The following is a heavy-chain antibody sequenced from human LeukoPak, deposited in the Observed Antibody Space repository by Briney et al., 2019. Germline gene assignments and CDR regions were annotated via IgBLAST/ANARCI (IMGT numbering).Heavy chain of an antibody. CDR1: GGSISSGSYY. D-gene: IGHD3-3*01. Sequence: SQTLSLTCTVSGGSISSGSYYWSWIRQPAGKGLEWIGRIYTSGSTNYNPSLTSRVTISVDTSKNQFSLKLSSVTAADTAVYYCAREGYDYDFWSGYYRRFDYWGQGTLVTVSS. CDR2: IYTSGST. CDR3: AREGYDYDFWSGYYRRFDY. J-gene: IGHJ4*02. V-gene: IGHV4-61*02.